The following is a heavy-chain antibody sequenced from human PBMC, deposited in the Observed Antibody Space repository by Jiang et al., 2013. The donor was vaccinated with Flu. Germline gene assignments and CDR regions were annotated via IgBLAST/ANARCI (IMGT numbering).Heavy chain of an antibody. J-gene: IGHJ4*02. Sequence: TLSLTCTVSGGSISSGGYYWSWIRQHPGKGLEWIGYIYYSGSTYFNPSLKSRASISVDTSKNQFSLKLYSVTAADTAIYYCARGRLDYGDYRSYFDYWGQGTLVTVSS. V-gene: IGHV4-31*03. D-gene: IGHD4-17*01. CDR3: ARGRLDYGDYRSYFDY. CDR1: GGSISSGGYY. CDR2: IYYSGST.